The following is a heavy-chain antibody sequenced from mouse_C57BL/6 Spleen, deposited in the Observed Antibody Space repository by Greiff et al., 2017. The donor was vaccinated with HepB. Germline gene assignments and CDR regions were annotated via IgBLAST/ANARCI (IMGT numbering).Heavy chain of an antibody. Sequence: EVQLVESGPGLVKPSQSLSLTCSVTGYSITSGYYWNWIRQFPGNKLEWMGYISYDGSNNYNPSLKNRISITRDTSKNQFFLKLNSVTTEDTATYYCARDPLAYWGQGTLVTVSA. CDR3: ARDPLAY. V-gene: IGHV3-6*01. CDR1: GYSITSGYY. CDR2: ISYDGSN. J-gene: IGHJ3*01.